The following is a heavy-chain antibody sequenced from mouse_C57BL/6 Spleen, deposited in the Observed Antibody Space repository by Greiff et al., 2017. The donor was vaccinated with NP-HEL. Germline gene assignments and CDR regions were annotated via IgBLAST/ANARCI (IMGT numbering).Heavy chain of an antibody. J-gene: IGHJ3*01. V-gene: IGHV5-4*01. CDR1: GFTFSSYA. Sequence: EVHLVESGGGLVKPGGSLKLSCAASGFTFSSYAMSWVRQTPEKRLEWVATISDGGSYTYYPDNVKGRFTISRDNAKNNLYLQMSHLKSEDTAMYYCAIYDGYYLRFAYWGQGTLVTVSA. D-gene: IGHD2-3*01. CDR3: AIYDGYYLRFAY. CDR2: ISDGGSYT.